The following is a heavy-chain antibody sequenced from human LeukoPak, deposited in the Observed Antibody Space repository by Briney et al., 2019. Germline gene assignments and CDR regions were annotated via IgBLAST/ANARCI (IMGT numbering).Heavy chain of an antibody. Sequence: SETLSLTCTVSGGSIGTYYWSWIRQSPGKGLEWIGYIYVTGSTRYNPYLQSRVPISVDTPRNQFFLKMSSVTAADTAVYYCARHIGGGIEDMDVWGKGTKVTVSS. D-gene: IGHD3-16*02. CDR2: IYVTGST. V-gene: IGHV4-59*08. CDR1: GGSIGTYY. J-gene: IGHJ6*03. CDR3: ARHIGGGIEDMDV.